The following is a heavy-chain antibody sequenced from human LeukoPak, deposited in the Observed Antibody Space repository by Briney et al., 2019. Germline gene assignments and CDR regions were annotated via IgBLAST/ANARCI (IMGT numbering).Heavy chain of an antibody. V-gene: IGHV1-3*03. J-gene: IGHJ4*02. Sequence: GASVKVSCKASGGTFSSYAISWVRQAPGQRLEWMGWINAGNGNTKYSQEFQGRVTITRDTSASTAYMELSSLRSEDMAVYYCARAAAGTSPIDYWGQGTLVTVSS. CDR3: ARAAAGTSPIDY. CDR1: GGTFSSYA. D-gene: IGHD6-13*01. CDR2: INAGNGNT.